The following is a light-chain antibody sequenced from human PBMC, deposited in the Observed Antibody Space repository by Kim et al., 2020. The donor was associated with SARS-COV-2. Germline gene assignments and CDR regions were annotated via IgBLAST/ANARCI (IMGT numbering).Light chain of an antibody. CDR2: GGS. Sequence: DIQMTQSPSSLPASVRDRVTITCRASQNIKKYLNWYQQKPGEVPKLLIYGGSTLQDGVPSRFIGRGSGTDFTLTIASLQPEDFATYYCQQAYETPLTFGGGTRVEI. J-gene: IGKJ4*01. CDR3: QQAYETPLT. V-gene: IGKV1-39*01. CDR1: QNIKKY.